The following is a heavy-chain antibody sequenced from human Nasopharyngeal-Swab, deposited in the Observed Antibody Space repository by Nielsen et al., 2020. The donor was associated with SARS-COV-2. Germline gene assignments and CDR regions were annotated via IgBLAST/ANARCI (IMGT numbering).Heavy chain of an antibody. CDR3: ARDPRYGGYLYYYYGMDV. CDR2: ISSSSYI. V-gene: IGHV3-21*01. D-gene: IGHD5-12*01. J-gene: IGHJ6*02. Sequence: GESLKISCAASGFTFSSYSMNWVRQAPGKGLEWVSSISSSSYIYYADSVKGRFTISRDNAKNSLYLQMNSLRAEDTAVYYCARDPRYGGYLYYYYGMDVWGQGTTVTVSS. CDR1: GFTFSSYS.